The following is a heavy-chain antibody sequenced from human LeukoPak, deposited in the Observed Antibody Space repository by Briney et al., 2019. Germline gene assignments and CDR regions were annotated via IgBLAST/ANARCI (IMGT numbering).Heavy chain of an antibody. Sequence: GESLRLSCAASGLTFSNNGMSWVRQAPGKGLEWVSVIRGSGGGTYYADSVKGRFTISRDNSKNTVYLQMNSLRAEDTAVYYCVKARMPHCGTDCLESWGQGTLVTVSS. CDR3: VKARMPHCGTDCLES. D-gene: IGHD2-21*02. CDR2: IRGSGGGT. V-gene: IGHV3-23*01. CDR1: GLTFSNNG. J-gene: IGHJ4*02.